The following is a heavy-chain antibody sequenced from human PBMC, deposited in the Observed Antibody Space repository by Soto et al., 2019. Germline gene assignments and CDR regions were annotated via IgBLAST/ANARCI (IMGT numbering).Heavy chain of an antibody. CDR3: ARELNTVTTRDACDI. V-gene: IGHV3-33*01. J-gene: IGHJ3*02. Sequence: QVQLVESGGGVVQPGRSLRLSCAASGFTFSAYGMHWVRQAPGKGLEWVAVIWSDENNKYYADSVKGRFTISRDNSKNTLYLQMNTLRAEDTAVYYCARELNTVTTRDACDIWGKGTMVSVSS. CDR2: IWSDENNK. D-gene: IGHD4-17*01. CDR1: GFTFSAYG.